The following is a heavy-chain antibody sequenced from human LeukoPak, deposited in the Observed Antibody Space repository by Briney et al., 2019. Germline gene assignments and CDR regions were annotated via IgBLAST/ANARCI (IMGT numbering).Heavy chain of an antibody. CDR1: GGSISSSNW. CDR3: ARDDYDSSGYYPRGD. Sequence: SETLSLTCAVSGGSISSSNWWSWVRQPPGKGLEWIGEIYHSGSTNYNPSLKSRVTISVDKSKNQFSLKLSSVTAADTAVYYCARDDYDSSGYYPRGDWGQGTLVTVSS. CDR2: IYHSGST. J-gene: IGHJ4*02. V-gene: IGHV4-4*02. D-gene: IGHD3-22*01.